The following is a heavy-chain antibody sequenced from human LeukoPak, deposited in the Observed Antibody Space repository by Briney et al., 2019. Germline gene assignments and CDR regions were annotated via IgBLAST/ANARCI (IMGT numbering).Heavy chain of an antibody. CDR1: GFTFSSYG. CDR3: ASQYYYDSSGHYGSDY. Sequence: GGSLRLSCAASGFTFSSYGMHWVRQAPGKGLEWVSVIYIGGSTYYADSVKDRFTISRDTSKNTVYLQMNTLRAEDTAVYYCASQYYYDSSGHYGSDYWGQGTLVTVSS. V-gene: IGHV3-NL1*01. J-gene: IGHJ4*02. D-gene: IGHD3-22*01. CDR2: IYIGGST.